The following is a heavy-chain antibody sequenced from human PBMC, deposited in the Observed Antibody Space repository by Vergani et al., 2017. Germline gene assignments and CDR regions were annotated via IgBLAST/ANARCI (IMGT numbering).Heavy chain of an antibody. CDR2: IYYSGST. D-gene: IGHD6-19*01. J-gene: IGHJ3*02. CDR3: ARVERSGWSRGDAFDI. CDR1: GGSISSYY. Sequence: QVQLQESGPGLVKPSETLSLTCTVSGGSISSYYWSCIRQPPGKGLEWIGYIYYSGSTNYNPSLKSRVTISVDTSKNQFSLKLSSVTAADTAVYYCARVERSGWSRGDAFDIWGQGTMVTVSS. V-gene: IGHV4-59*01.